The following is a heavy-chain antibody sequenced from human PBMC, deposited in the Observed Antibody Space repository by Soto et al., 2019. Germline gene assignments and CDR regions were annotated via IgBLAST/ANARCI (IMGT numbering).Heavy chain of an antibody. CDR1: GFTFSNAW. J-gene: IGHJ6*02. D-gene: IGHD1-26*01. CDR3: TTDGTNGRPFYYYGMDV. CDR2: IKSKTDGGTT. V-gene: IGHV3-15*07. Sequence: PGGSLRLSCAASGFTFSNAWMNWVRQAPGKGLEWVGRIKSKTDGGTTDYAAPVKGRFTISRDDSKNTLYLQMNSLKTEDTAVYYCTTDGTNGRPFYYYGMDVWGQGTTVTVSS.